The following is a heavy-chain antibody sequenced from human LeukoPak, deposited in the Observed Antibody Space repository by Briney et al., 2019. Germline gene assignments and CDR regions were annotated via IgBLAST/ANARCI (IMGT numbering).Heavy chain of an antibody. CDR1: GGTFSSYA. D-gene: IGHD3-10*01. Sequence: GASVKVSCKASGGTFSSYAISWVRQAPGQGLEWMGRIIPILGIANYAQKFQGRVTITADKSTSTAYMELSSLRSEDTAVYYCARSAAGGAFDIWGQGTMVPVSS. CDR3: ARSAAGGAFDI. CDR2: IIPILGIA. J-gene: IGHJ3*02. V-gene: IGHV1-69*04.